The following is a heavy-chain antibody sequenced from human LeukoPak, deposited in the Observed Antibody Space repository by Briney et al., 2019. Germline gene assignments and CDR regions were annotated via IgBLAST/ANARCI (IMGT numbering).Heavy chain of an antibody. CDR1: GFTFSSYA. Sequence: PGGSLRLSCAASGFTFSSYAMSWVRQAPGKGLEWVSGISGTGGSTYYADSVKGRFTISRDNAKNSLYLQMNSLRAEDTAVYYCAREYCSGGSCANLGYFDLWGRGTLVTVSS. V-gene: IGHV3-23*01. J-gene: IGHJ2*01. D-gene: IGHD2-15*01. CDR3: AREYCSGGSCANLGYFDL. CDR2: ISGTGGST.